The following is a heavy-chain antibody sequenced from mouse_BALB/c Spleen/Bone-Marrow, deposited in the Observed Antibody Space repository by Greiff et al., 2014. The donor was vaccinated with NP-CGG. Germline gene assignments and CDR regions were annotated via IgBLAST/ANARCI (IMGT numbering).Heavy chain of an antibody. V-gene: IGHV14-3*02. CDR3: AQGYDWAMDY. J-gene: IGHJ4*01. CDR2: IDPANGNT. CDR1: GFNIKDTY. Sequence: EVQLQQSGAELVEPGASVKLSCTASGFNIKDTYMHWVKQRPEQGLEWIGRIDPANGNTKYDPKFQGKATITAGTSSNTAYLQLNSLTSEDTAVYYCAQGYDWAMDYWGQGTSVTVSS. D-gene: IGHD2-14*01.